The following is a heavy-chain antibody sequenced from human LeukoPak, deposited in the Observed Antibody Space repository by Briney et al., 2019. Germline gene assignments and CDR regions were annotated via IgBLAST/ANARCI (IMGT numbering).Heavy chain of an antibody. CDR2: IYWDDDK. D-gene: IGHD4-23*01. V-gene: IGHV2-5*02. J-gene: IGHJ2*01. CDR3: AHAIPGNDYGGNLNWYFDL. CDR1: GFSLSTSGVG. Sequence: GPTLVKPTQTLTLTCTFSGFSLSTSGVGVGWIRQPPGKALEWLALIYWDDDKRYSPSLKSRLTITKDTSKNQVVLTMTNMDPVDTATYYCAHAIPGNDYGGNLNWYFDLWGRGTLVTVSS.